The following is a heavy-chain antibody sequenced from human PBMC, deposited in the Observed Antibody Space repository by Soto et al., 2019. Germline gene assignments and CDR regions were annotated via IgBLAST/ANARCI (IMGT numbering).Heavy chain of an antibody. CDR1: GYAFGDYD. CDR2: MNPNSANT. Sequence: QVQLVQSGAEVQRPGASVKVSCRASGYAFGDYDISWVRQAPGQGLEWMGWMNPNSANTGYALKFQGSVSMTRDMSISTAYMELSRLRPEDTAIYYCARMATYGTLNWFDPWGQGDLVTVSS. CDR3: ARMATYGTLNWFDP. J-gene: IGHJ5*02. D-gene: IGHD1-1*01. V-gene: IGHV1-8*01.